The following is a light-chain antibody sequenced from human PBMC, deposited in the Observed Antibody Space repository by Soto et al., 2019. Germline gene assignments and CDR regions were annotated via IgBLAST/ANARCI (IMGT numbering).Light chain of an antibody. CDR3: QQSYSTPRT. CDR1: RTITMF. CDR2: AAS. Sequence: IQMTQSKTSLSASVGDRVTITCRASRTITMFLNWYQQKPGKAPKLLIYAASSLQSGVPSRFSGSGSGTDFTLAISSLQPEDFATYYCQQSYSTPRTFGPGNKVDIK. J-gene: IGKJ3*01. V-gene: IGKV1-39*01.